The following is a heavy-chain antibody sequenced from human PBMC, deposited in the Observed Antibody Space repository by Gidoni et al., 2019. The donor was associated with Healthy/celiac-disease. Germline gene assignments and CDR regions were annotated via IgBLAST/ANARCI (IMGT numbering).Heavy chain of an antibody. CDR2: SSSSGITI. CDR3: ARSLIVVVPAATSDYGMDV. CDR1: GFTFSAYS. D-gene: IGHD2-2*01. J-gene: IGHJ6*02. V-gene: IGHV3-11*01. Sequence: QVQLVESGGGLVKPGGSLRLSCAASGFTFSAYSMRGIRQAPGKGLEWVSYSSSSGITIYYADSVKGRFTISRDNAKNSLYLQMNSLRAEDTAVYYCARSLIVVVPAATSDYGMDVWGQGTTVTVSS.